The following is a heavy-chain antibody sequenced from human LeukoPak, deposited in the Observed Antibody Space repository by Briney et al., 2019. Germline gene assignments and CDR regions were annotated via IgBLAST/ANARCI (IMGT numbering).Heavy chain of an antibody. CDR2: IWHDGEKI. CDR3: SRPRYSGSYYPFDS. CDR1: GFSFSSFA. Sequence: GGSLRLSCTASGFSFSSFAMHWDRQPPGKGLEWVAIIWHDGEKIFYADCVRGRFAISKDTSKNTLYLQMNSLRGDDTAIYYCSRPRYSGSYYPFDSWGQGTLVTVSS. D-gene: IGHD1-26*01. J-gene: IGHJ4*02. V-gene: IGHV3-33*01.